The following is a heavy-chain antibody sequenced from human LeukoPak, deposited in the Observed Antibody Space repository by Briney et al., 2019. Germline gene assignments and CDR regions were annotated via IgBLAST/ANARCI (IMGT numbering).Heavy chain of an antibody. CDR1: GGSISSSSYY. J-gene: IGHJ5*02. V-gene: IGHV4-39*01. D-gene: IGHD2-15*01. CDR3: ARVVVASFGTDWFDP. Sequence: PSETLSLTCTVSGGSISSSSYYWGWIRQPPGKGLEWIGSIYYSGSTYYNPSLKSRVTISVDTSKNQFSLKLSSVTAADTAVYYCARVVVASFGTDWFDPWGQGTLVTVSS. CDR2: IYYSGST.